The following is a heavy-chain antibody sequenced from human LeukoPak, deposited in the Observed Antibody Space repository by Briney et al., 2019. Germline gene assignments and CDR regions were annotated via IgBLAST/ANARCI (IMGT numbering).Heavy chain of an antibody. CDR2: MSPYNGNT. CDR3: ARVMHWDKPMARGRGMDV. J-gene: IGHJ6*02. CDR1: DCTFITYG. Sequence: ASVKVSCKASDCTFITYGIAWVRQAPGQGLEWMGWMSPYNGNTNYAQKFQGRVTVTTDTSTSTAYMELRSLRSDDTALYYCARVMHWDKPMARGRGMDVWGQGTTVTVSS. D-gene: IGHD5-18*01. V-gene: IGHV1-18*01.